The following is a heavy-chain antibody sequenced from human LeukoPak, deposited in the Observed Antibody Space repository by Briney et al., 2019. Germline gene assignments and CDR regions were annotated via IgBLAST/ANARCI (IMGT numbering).Heavy chain of an antibody. CDR1: GYSISSGYY. CDR2: IYHSGST. V-gene: IGHV4-38-2*02. J-gene: IGHJ4*02. CDR3: ARDVTSRGYFDY. Sequence: KPSETLSLTCTVSGYSISSGYYWGWIRQPPGKGLEWIGRIYHSGSTHYNPSLKSRVTISVDTSRNQFSLKLRSVTAADTAVYSCARDVTSRGYFDYWGQGSPVTVSS. D-gene: IGHD1-14*01.